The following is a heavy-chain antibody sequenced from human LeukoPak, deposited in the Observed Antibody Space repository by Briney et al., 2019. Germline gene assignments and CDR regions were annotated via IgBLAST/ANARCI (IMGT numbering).Heavy chain of an antibody. CDR1: GGSISSSYY. CDR3: ARLRALRRLDP. J-gene: IGHJ5*02. Sequence: PSETLSLTCTVSGGSISSSYYWGWIRQPPGKGLEWIGSIYYSGSTYYNPSLKSRVTISVDTSKNQFSLKLSSVTAADTAVYYCARLRALRRLDPWGQGTLVTVSS. CDR2: IYYSGST. V-gene: IGHV4-39*01. D-gene: IGHD4-17*01.